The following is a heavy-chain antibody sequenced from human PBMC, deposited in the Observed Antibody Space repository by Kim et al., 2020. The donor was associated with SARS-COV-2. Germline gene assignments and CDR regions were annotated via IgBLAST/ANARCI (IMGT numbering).Heavy chain of an antibody. Sequence: SETLSLTCSVSGGAFTTYYWSWIRQPPGKGLEWLGYIYYTGSTSYNPSLKSRVTISLDTFNNQFSLRLTSVTAADTAMYYCTRDPSPWEPPYWGQGTLVTVSS. CDR1: GGAFTTYY. V-gene: IGHV4-59*01. CDR2: IYYTGST. CDR3: TRDPSPWEPPY. D-gene: IGHD1-26*01. J-gene: IGHJ4*02.